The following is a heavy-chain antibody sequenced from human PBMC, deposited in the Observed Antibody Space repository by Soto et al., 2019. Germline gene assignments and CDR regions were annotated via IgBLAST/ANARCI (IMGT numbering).Heavy chain of an antibody. CDR1: GGTFSSYR. D-gene: IGHD6-13*01. J-gene: IGHJ4*02. CDR2: IVPIYRTA. Sequence: SVKVSCKASGGTFSSYRINWVRQAPGQGLEWVGGIVPIYRTADYAQKFQGRVTITADESARTSYMGLRSLKSQDTAVYYCVRDSGAKLSSSWGQGTLVTVSS. CDR3: VRDSGAKLSSS. V-gene: IGHV1-69*13.